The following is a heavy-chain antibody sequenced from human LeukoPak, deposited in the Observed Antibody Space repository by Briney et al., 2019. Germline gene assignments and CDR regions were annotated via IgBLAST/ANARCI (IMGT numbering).Heavy chain of an antibody. CDR3: ARDQNYYGSGSYYKRPDDAFDI. CDR1: GYTFTGYY. D-gene: IGHD3-10*01. V-gene: IGHV1-2*02. CDR2: INPNSGGT. Sequence: ASVKVSCKASGYTFTGYYMHWVRQAPGQGLEWMGWINPNSGGTNYAQKFQGRVTMTRDTSISTAYMELSRLRSDDTAVYYCARDQNYYGSGSYYKRPDDAFDIWGQGTMVTVFS. J-gene: IGHJ3*02.